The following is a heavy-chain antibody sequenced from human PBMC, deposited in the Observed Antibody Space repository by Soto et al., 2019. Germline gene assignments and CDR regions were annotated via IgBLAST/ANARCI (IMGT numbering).Heavy chain of an antibody. CDR3: ARLDVDTAIDFDY. CDR2: IDPSDSYT. Sequence: PGESLKISCKGSGYSFTSYWISWVRQMPGKGLEWMGRIDPSDSYTNYSPSFQGHVTISADKPISTAYLQWSSLKASDTAMYYCARLDVDTAIDFDYWGQGNLVTVSS. V-gene: IGHV5-10-1*01. D-gene: IGHD5-18*01. J-gene: IGHJ4*02. CDR1: GYSFTSYW.